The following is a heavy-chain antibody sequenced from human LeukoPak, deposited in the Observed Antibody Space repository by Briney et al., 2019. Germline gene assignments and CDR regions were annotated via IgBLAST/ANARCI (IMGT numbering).Heavy chain of an antibody. J-gene: IGHJ6*02. V-gene: IGHV1-2*02. D-gene: IGHD3-10*01. CDR3: ARLSAMVRGVLIGYYGMDV. CDR2: INPNSGGT. CDR1: GYTFTGYY. Sequence: GASVKVSCKASGYTFTGYYMHWVRQAPGQGLEWMGWINPNSGGTNYAQKFQGRVTMTRDTSISTAYMELSRLRSDDTAVYYCARLSAMVRGVLIGYYGMDVWGPGTTVAVSS.